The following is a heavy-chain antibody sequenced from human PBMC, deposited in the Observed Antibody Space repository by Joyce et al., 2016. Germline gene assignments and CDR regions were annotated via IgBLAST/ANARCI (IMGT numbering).Heavy chain of an antibody. CDR1: GFTFSSYA. CDR2: ISGTDGGT. V-gene: IGHV3-23*01. Sequence: VLLLESGGDLVQPGGSLRLSCAASGFTFSSYAMNWVRQAPGKGREWVSTISGTDGGTYDADSVKGRFTISRDDSKNTLYLQMNSLRAEDTAVYHCAKLTAARGFDYWGQGTLVAVSS. J-gene: IGHJ4*02. D-gene: IGHD6-13*01. CDR3: AKLTAARGFDY.